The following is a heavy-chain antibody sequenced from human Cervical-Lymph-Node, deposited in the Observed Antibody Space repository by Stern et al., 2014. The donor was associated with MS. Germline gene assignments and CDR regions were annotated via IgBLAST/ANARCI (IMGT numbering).Heavy chain of an antibody. V-gene: IGHV4-61*02. D-gene: IGHD5-12*01. CDR3: ARDLRGYSNNYYYGMDV. CDR1: GGSMSSGSYY. Sequence: QVQLVQSGPGLVKPSQTLSLTCTVSGGSMSSGSYYWAWIRQPAGEGLEWIGRVYTRGATNYNPSLPSRVTISVDTSPHQFSLHGRSVTAADTAVYYCARDLRGYSNNYYYGMDVWGQGTTVTVSS. CDR2: VYTRGAT. J-gene: IGHJ6*02.